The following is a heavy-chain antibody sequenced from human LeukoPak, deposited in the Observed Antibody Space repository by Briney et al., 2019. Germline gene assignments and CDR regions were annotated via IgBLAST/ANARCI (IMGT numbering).Heavy chain of an antibody. V-gene: IGHV3-23*01. CDR1: GFTLSSYA. Sequence: AGGSLRLSCAASGFTLSSYAMSWVRQAGGKGKEWVSGISGSGGSTYDADCVKGGSTISREKSKNTLLLQMNSLRAEDTAVYYCAISGGYWAWAHWGQGTLVTVSS. J-gene: IGHJ4*02. CDR2: ISGSGGST. D-gene: IGHD1-26*01. CDR3: AISGGYWAWAH.